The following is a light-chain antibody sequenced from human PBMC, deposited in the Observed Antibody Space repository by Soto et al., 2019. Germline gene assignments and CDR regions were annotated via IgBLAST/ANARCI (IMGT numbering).Light chain of an antibody. CDR3: QQSYSTTIT. CDR1: QSISSY. CDR2: AAS. Sequence: DIQMTQPPSSLSASVGDRVTITCRASQSISSYLNWYHQKPGKAPKLLIYAASSLQSGVPSRFSGSGSGTDFTLTISSLQPEDFATYYCQQSYSTTITFGQGTRLEI. J-gene: IGKJ5*01. V-gene: IGKV1-39*01.